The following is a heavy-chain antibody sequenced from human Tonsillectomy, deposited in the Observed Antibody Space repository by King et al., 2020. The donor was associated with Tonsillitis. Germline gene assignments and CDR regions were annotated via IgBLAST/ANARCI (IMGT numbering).Heavy chain of an antibody. CDR1: GFTFSDYY. CDR3: ARVLAAAGRYFDY. V-gene: IGHV3-11*05. Sequence: VQLVESGGGLVKPGGSLRLSCVASGFTFSDYYMSWIRQAPGKGLEWVSYISGSSIYINYADSVKGRFTISRDNAKNSLYLQMNSLRAEDTAVFYCARVLAAAGRYFDYWGQGTLVAVCS. J-gene: IGHJ4*02. D-gene: IGHD6-13*01. CDR2: ISGSSIYI.